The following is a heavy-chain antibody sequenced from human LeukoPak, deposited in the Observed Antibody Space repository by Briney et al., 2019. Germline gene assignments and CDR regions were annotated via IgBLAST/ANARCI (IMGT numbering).Heavy chain of an antibody. Sequence: PSQTLSLTCTVSGGSISSGGYYWSWIRQHPGKGLEWIGYIYYSGSTYYNPSLKSRVTISVDTSKNQFSLKLSSVTAADTAVYYCARARYCSGGSCEGSSFDYWGQGTLVTVSS. V-gene: IGHV4-31*03. D-gene: IGHD2-15*01. CDR3: ARARYCSGGSCEGSSFDY. CDR1: GGSISSGGYY. CDR2: IYYSGST. J-gene: IGHJ4*02.